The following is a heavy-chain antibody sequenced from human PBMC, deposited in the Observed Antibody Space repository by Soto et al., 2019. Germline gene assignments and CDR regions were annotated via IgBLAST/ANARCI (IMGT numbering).Heavy chain of an antibody. V-gene: IGHV4-4*02. CDR3: ARGRGFCSGGSCYAYYGMDV. Sequence: SQTLSLTCDVSGGSIKTDNWWTWVRQSPGKRLEWIGEITHSGSSNYNPSLKSRVTILVDTSKNQFSLKMSCVTAADTAVFYCARGRGFCSGGSCYAYYGMDVWGQGTTVTVSS. J-gene: IGHJ6*02. CDR2: ITHSGSS. CDR1: GGSIKTDNW. D-gene: IGHD2-15*01.